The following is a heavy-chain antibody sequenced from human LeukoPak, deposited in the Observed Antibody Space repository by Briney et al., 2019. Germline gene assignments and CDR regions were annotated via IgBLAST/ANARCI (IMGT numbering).Heavy chain of an antibody. V-gene: IGHV4-59*01. Sequence: PSETLSLTCTVSGGSISSYYWSWIRQPPGKGLEWIGYIYYSGSTNYNPSPKSRVTISVDTSKNQFSLKLSSVTAADTAVYYCARGQGSGSPINPWGQGTLVTVSS. CDR1: GGSISSYY. CDR2: IYYSGST. J-gene: IGHJ5*02. D-gene: IGHD3-10*01. CDR3: ARGQGSGSPINP.